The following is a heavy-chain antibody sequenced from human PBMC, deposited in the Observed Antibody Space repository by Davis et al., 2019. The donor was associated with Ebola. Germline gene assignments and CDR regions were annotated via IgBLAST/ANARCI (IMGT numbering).Heavy chain of an antibody. CDR2: ISYDGSNK. CDR3: VKGYGFGDPWGY. D-gene: IGHD3-10*01. CDR1: GFTFSSYA. J-gene: IGHJ4*02. V-gene: IGHV3-30*14. Sequence: GGSLRLSCAASGFTFSSYAMHWVRQAPGKGLEWVAVISYDGSNKYYADSVKGRFTISRDNSKNTLYLQMSSLRAEDTAVYYCVKGYGFGDPWGYWGQGTLVTVSS.